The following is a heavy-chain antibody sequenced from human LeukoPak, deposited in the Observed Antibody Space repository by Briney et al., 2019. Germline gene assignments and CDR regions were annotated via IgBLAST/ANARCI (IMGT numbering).Heavy chain of an antibody. J-gene: IGHJ4*02. CDR2: IWYDGTNK. D-gene: IGHD2-2*01. Sequence: GRSPRLSCAASGFTFSNFGMHWVRQAPGKGLEWLAVIWYDGTNKYYADSVKGRFTISRDNSKNTLCLQMNSLRAEDTAVYYCARDACSSTSCPRRFDYWGQGTVVTVSS. V-gene: IGHV3-33*01. CDR3: ARDACSSTSCPRRFDY. CDR1: GFTFSNFG.